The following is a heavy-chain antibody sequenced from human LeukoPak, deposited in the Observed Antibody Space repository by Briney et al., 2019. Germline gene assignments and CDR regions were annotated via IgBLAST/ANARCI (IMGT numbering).Heavy chain of an antibody. CDR3: ARGITILGVVIRFDP. D-gene: IGHD3-3*01. V-gene: IGHV4-59*01. CDR1: GGSISSYY. Sequence: PSETLSLTCTVSGGSISSYYWSWIRQPPGKGLEWIGYIYYSGSTNYNPSLKSRVTISVDTSKNQFSLKLSSVTAADTAVYYCARGITILGVVIRFDPWGQGTLVTVSS. CDR2: IYYSGST. J-gene: IGHJ5*02.